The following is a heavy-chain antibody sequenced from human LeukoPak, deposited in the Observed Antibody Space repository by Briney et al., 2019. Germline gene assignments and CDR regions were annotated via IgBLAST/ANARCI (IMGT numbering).Heavy chain of an antibody. J-gene: IGHJ4*02. CDR3: VRESVRDYYFDY. CDR2: IRSKALYGTS. Sequence: GGSLRLSCTGSGFRFGGYALSWVRQAPGKGLEWVGFIRSKALYGTSEYAASVEGRFTISGDDFNNIAYLQMNSLKTEDTAVYFCVRESVRDYYFDYWGQGTLVTVSS. D-gene: IGHD3-10*02. V-gene: IGHV3-49*04. CDR1: GFRFGGYA.